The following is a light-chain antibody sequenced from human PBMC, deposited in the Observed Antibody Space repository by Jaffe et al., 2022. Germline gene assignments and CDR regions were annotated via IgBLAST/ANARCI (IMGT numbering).Light chain of an antibody. CDR1: QSIRNN. V-gene: IGKV3-15*01. CDR3: QQYNNWPLT. CDR2: GAS. J-gene: IGKJ4*01. Sequence: EIVMTQSPATLSVSPGERATLSCRASQSIRNNLAWYQQKPGQAPRLLIYGASTRATGIPARFSGSGSGTEFTLTISSLQSEDFAVYSCQQYNNWPLTFGGGTKVEIK.